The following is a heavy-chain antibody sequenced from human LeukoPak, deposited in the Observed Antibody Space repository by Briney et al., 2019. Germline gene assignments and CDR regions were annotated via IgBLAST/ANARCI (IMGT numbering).Heavy chain of an antibody. CDR3: AGRAPYGDYSFDY. V-gene: IGHV3-48*01. J-gene: IGHJ4*02. Sequence: GGSLRLSCAASGFTFSTYSMNWVRQAPGKGLEWVSYISSGSVTTYYADSVKGRFTISRDNAKNSLYLQMNSLRAEDTAVYYCAGRAPYGDYSFDYWGQGTLVTVSS. CDR2: ISSGSVTT. D-gene: IGHD4-17*01. CDR1: GFTFSTYS.